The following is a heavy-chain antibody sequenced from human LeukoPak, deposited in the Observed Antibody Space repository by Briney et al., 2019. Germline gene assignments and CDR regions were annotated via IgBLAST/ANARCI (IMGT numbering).Heavy chain of an antibody. CDR2: IYHSGST. V-gene: IGHV4-30-2*01. CDR1: GGPISSGGYS. D-gene: IGHD2-2*01. CDR3: AIVPATADY. J-gene: IGHJ4*02. Sequence: SETLSLTCAVSGGPISSGGYSWSWIRQPPGKGLEWIGYIYHSGSTYYNPSLKSRVTISVDRSKNQFSLKLSSVTAADTAVYYCAIVPATADYWGQGTLVTVSS.